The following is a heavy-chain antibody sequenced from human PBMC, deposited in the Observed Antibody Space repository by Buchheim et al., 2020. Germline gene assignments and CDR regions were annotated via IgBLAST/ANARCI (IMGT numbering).Heavy chain of an antibody. CDR1: GFTFSSYA. J-gene: IGHJ5*02. CDR2: ISSSGGST. D-gene: IGHD3-3*01. CDR3: AKDWTYYDFWSASSGVSAGFDP. Sequence: EMQLLESGGGLVQPGGSLRVSCAASGFTFSSYAMSWVRQAPGKGLEWVSAISSSGGSTYYAESVRGRFTISRANSKNTLSLQMNSLRVEDTAVYYCAKDWTYYDFWSASSGVSAGFDPWGQGTL. V-gene: IGHV3-23*01.